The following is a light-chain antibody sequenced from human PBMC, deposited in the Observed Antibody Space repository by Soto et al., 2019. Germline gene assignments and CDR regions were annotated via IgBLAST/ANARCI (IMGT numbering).Light chain of an antibody. V-gene: IGKV3-11*01. J-gene: IGKJ5*01. CDR1: QSVSSY. CDR2: DAS. Sequence: EIVLTQSPATLSLSPGERATLSCRASQSVSSYLAWYQQKPGQAPRLLIYDASNRATGIPARFCGSGSGTDFTLTISSLEPEDFAVYYCQQRSNWPPLTFGQGTRLEIK. CDR3: QQRSNWPPLT.